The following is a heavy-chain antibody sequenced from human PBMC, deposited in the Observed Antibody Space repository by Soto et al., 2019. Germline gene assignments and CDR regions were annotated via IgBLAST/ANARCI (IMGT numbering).Heavy chain of an antibody. Sequence: QVQLVQSGAEVKKPGASVKVSCKASGYTFTSYAMHWVRQAPGQRLEWMGWINAGNGNTKYSQKFQGRVTITRDKSASTAYIELSSLRSEDTALDFCARGVVVTAAKQLAEYFQHWGQGTLVTVSS. J-gene: IGHJ1*01. CDR2: INAGNGNT. CDR3: ARGVVVTAAKQLAEYFQH. CDR1: GYTFTSYA. V-gene: IGHV1-3*01. D-gene: IGHD2-21*02.